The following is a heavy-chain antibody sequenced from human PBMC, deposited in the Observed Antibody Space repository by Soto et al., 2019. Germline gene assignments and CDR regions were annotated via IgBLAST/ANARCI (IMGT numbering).Heavy chain of an antibody. J-gene: IGHJ4*02. Sequence: SETLSLTCTVSGGSISGYYWSWIRQPPGKGLEWIGYIYYRGSTNYNPFLNRRVAMSVDLPKNQFSLELTSLTAADTAVYFCARAGNYAVLSGRMYSFDSWGQGTPVTVSS. D-gene: IGHD3-3*01. CDR1: GGSISGYY. CDR2: IYYRGST. CDR3: ARAGNYAVLSGRMYSFDS. V-gene: IGHV4-59*12.